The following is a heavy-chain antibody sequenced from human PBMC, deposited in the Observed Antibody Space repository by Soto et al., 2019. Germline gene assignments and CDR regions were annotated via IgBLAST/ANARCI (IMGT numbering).Heavy chain of an antibody. D-gene: IGHD6-19*01. CDR1: VDSIRTSSHD. CDR2: LYYRGTT. V-gene: IGHV4-39*01. CDR3: AKHGEQWLAKSHLDY. J-gene: IGHJ4*02. Sequence: PSEALSVTCSLCVDSIRTSSHDWGWVRQPPGKGLEWIGSLYYRGTTYYNPSLRSRVTISVDTSNNRFSLNVYSVTATDTATYYCAKHGEQWLAKSHLDYWGPGTMVTVSS.